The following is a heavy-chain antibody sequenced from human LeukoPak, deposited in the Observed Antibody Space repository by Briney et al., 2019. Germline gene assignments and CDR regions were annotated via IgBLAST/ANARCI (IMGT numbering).Heavy chain of an antibody. CDR1: GYTFTGYY. CDR2: INPNSGGT. J-gene: IGHJ5*02. CDR3: ARNSGDAGWFDP. V-gene: IGHV1-2*02. D-gene: IGHD5-12*01. Sequence: ASVKVSCKASGYTFTGYYMHWVRQAPGQGLEWMGWINPNSGGTNYAQKFQGRVTMTRDTSISTAYMELSRLRFDDTAVYYCARNSGDAGWFDPWGQGTLVTVSS.